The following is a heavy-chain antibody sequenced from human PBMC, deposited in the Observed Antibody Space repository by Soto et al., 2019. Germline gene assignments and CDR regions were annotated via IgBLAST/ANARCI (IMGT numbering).Heavy chain of an antibody. J-gene: IGHJ6*02. CDR3: ARGPFRPSAMDV. Sequence: SVKVSCKTSGDKFKKNVLTWVGQAPGQGLEWMGGTIPARGKTPYIEKFQGRVTITVDDATRTVYMEVRDLTSEDTAIYYCARGPFRPSAMDVWGQGTTVTVSS. CDR2: TIPARGKT. V-gene: IGHV1-69*10. D-gene: IGHD3-10*01. CDR1: GDKFKKNV.